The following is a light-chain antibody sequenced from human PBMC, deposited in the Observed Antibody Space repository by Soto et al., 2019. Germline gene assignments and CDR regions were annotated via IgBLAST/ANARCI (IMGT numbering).Light chain of an antibody. Sequence: DIQMTQSPSSLSASVGGRVTITCRASQSISSYLNWYRQKPGKAPKLLIYAASSLQSGVPSRFSGSGSGTDFTLTISSLQPEDFATYYCQQSYSTPWTFGQGTKVDIK. V-gene: IGKV1-39*01. J-gene: IGKJ1*01. CDR3: QQSYSTPWT. CDR2: AAS. CDR1: QSISSY.